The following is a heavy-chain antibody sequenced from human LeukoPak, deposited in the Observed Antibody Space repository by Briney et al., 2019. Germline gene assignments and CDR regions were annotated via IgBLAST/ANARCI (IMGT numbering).Heavy chain of an antibody. CDR2: IRYDGSNK. V-gene: IGHV3-30*02. CDR3: AKTFIHLSSAPAY. J-gene: IGHJ4*02. D-gene: IGHD5-18*01. CDR1: GFTFSTCG. Sequence: PGGSPRLSCAASGFTFSTCGMHWVRQAPGRGLEWVAFIRYDGSNKDYADSVQGRSTISRDNSKNTLYLQMNSLRAEDTAVYYCAKTFIHLSSAPAYWGQRPLVTVSS.